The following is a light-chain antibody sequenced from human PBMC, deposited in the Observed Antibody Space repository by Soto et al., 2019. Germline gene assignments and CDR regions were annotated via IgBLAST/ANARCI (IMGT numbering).Light chain of an antibody. CDR3: QQYGSSPRLT. J-gene: IGKJ4*01. CDR2: GAS. Sequence: EVVMTQSPATLSVSPGERATLSCRASQSVSSSYLAWYQQKPGQAPRLLIYGASSRATGIPDRFSGSGSGTDFTLTISRLEPEDFAVYYCQQYGSSPRLTFGGGTKVDIK. CDR1: QSVSSSY. V-gene: IGKV3-20*01.